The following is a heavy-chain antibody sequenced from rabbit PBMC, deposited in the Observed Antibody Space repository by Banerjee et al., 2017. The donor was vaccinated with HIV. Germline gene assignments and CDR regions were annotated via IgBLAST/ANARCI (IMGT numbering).Heavy chain of an antibody. D-gene: IGHD4-1*01. V-gene: IGHV1S45*01. CDR3: VRHNSGLRL. CDR1: GFDFSSNA. CDR2: IDVGSSDNS. J-gene: IGHJ4*01. Sequence: QEQLVESGGGLVQPEGSLTLTCKASGFDFSSNAMCWVRQAPGKGLEWIACIDVGSSDNSYYASWAKGRFTISRTSTTVDLKMTSLTAADTATYFCVRHNSGLRLWGPGTLVTVS.